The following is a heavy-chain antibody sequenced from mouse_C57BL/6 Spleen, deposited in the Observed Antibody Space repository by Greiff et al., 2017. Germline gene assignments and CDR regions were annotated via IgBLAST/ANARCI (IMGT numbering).Heavy chain of an antibody. CDR3: ARHLFYAMDY. V-gene: IGHV5-12*01. D-gene: IGHD6-2*01. J-gene: IGHJ4*01. CDR2: ISNGGGST. Sequence: GKLMESGGGLVQPGGSLKLSCAASGFTFSDYYMYWVRQTPEKRLEWVAYISNGGGSTYYPDTVKGRFTISRDNAKNTLYLQMSRLKSEDTAMYYCARHLFYAMDYWGQGTSVTVSS. CDR1: GFTFSDYY.